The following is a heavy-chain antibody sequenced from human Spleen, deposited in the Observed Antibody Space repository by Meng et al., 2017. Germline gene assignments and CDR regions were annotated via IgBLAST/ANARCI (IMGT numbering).Heavy chain of an antibody. CDR1: GFTFSSYA. CDR2: ISGSGGST. D-gene: IGHD3-10*01. V-gene: IGHV3-23*01. J-gene: IGHJ3*02. Sequence: GGSLRLSCAASGFTFSSYAMGWVRQAPGKGLEWVSAISGSGGSTYYADSVKGRFTISRDNSKNTLYLQMNSLRAEDTAVYYCAKRGDSRGAFDIWGQGTMVTVSS. CDR3: AKRGDSRGAFDI.